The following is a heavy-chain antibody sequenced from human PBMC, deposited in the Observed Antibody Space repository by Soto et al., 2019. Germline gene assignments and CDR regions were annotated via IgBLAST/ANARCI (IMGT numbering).Heavy chain of an antibody. Sequence: SVKVSCKASGFTFTSSAVQWVRQARGQRLEWIGWIVVGSGNTNYAQKFQERVTITRDMSTSTAYMELSSLRSEDTAVYYCAADPYYYDSSGYYSLRFAFDIWGQGTMVTVSS. V-gene: IGHV1-58*01. CDR1: GFTFTSSA. J-gene: IGHJ3*02. CDR3: AADPYYYDSSGYYSLRFAFDI. CDR2: IVVGSGNT. D-gene: IGHD3-22*01.